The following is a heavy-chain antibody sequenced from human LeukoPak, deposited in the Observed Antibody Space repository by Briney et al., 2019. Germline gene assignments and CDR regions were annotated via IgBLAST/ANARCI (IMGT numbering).Heavy chain of an antibody. V-gene: IGHV4-34*01. Sequence: PETLSLTCAVYGGSFSGYYWSWIRQPPGKGLEWIGEINHSGSTNYNPSLKSRVTISVDTSKNQFSLKLSSVTAADTAVYYCARDGYCSSTSCPPFDYWGQGTLVTVSS. CDR1: GGSFSGYY. CDR2: INHSGST. CDR3: ARDGYCSSTSCPPFDY. J-gene: IGHJ4*02. D-gene: IGHD2-2*01.